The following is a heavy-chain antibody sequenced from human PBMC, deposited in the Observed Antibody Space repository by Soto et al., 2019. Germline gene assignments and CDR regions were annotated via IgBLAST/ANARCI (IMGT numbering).Heavy chain of an antibody. J-gene: IGHJ4*02. V-gene: IGHV3-21*01. CDR2: LRRSSSYI. Sequence: GXSLRLSCAASGFTFSTYSINWVVQAPRKGREWDSSLRRSSSYIYYADSVKGRFTIYRDNAKNPRYLQMNSLRAEDTAVYYCARGLYYDILPFDYWGQGTLVTVSS. CDR3: ARGLYYDILPFDY. D-gene: IGHD3-9*01. CDR1: GFTFSTYS.